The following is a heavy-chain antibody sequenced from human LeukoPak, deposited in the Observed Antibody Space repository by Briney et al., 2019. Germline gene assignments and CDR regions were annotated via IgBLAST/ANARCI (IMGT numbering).Heavy chain of an antibody. CDR3: ASLAYSGYDPDFDY. V-gene: IGHV4-34*01. Sequence: SETLSLTCAVYGGSFSGYYWSWIRQPPGKGLEWIGEINHSGSTNYNPSLKSRVTISVDTSKNQFSLKLSSVTAADTAVYYCASLAYSGYDPDFDYWGQGTLVTVSS. CDR2: INHSGST. D-gene: IGHD5-12*01. CDR1: GGSFSGYY. J-gene: IGHJ4*02.